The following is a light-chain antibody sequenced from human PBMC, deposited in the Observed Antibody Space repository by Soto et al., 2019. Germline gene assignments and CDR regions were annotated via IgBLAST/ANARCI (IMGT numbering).Light chain of an antibody. Sequence: ELVMTQSPATLSVSPGESATLSCRARQSISNNLAWYQQKPGQAPRLLLYGASTWTTGIPARFSGSGSGTEFTLTISSLQSEDFAVYYCQQYNNWPYTFAQGTKLEI. CDR3: QQYNNWPYT. CDR2: GAS. J-gene: IGKJ2*01. CDR1: QSISNN. V-gene: IGKV3-15*01.